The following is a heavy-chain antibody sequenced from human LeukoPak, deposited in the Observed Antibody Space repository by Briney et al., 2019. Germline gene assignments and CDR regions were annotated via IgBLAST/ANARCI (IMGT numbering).Heavy chain of an antibody. CDR3: ARDLPDGGSTSSSTQTLNWFDP. V-gene: IGHV1-69*13. CDR1: GGTFIIYA. J-gene: IGHJ5*02. CDR2: IIPIFGTA. Sequence: ASVRVSYKASGGTFIIYAISGVRQARGQGREGMGGIIPIFGTANYAQNFQGSVTITPAQSTTTAYLELSSLRSEDTALYYCARDLPDGGSTSSSTQTLNWFDPWGQGTLVTVSS. D-gene: IGHD2-2*01.